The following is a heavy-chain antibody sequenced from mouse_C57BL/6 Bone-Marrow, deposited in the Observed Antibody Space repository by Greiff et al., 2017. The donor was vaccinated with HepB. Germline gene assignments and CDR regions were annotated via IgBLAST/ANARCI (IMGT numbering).Heavy chain of an antibody. Sequence: EVQLQQPGADLVKPGASLKLSCAASGFTFTSYWMPWVRQTPDKSLEWVATISTGGSYTNYPDKVKGRFTISVDKSTSTPYMQMSSLTSEDSAVYYCARDGYGSWCANWGRGTLVSVSA. V-gene: IGHV5-6*01. CDR1: GFTFTSYW. J-gene: IGHJ3*01. CDR3: ARDGYGSWCAN. D-gene: IGHD2-10*02. CDR2: ISTGGSYT.